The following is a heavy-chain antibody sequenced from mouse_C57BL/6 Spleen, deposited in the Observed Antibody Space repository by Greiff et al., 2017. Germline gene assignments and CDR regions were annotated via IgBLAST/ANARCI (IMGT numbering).Heavy chain of an antibody. CDR1: GYTFTSYW. J-gene: IGHJ4*01. Sequence: QVHVKQSGAELAKPGASVKLSCKASGYTFTSYWMHWVKQRPGQGLEWIGYINPSSGYTKYNQKFKDKATLTADKSSSTAYMQLSSLTYEDSAVYYCASLLGGSSYDVEDYWGQGTSVTVSS. CDR2: INPSSGYT. V-gene: IGHV1-7*01. CDR3: ASLLGGSSYDVEDY. D-gene: IGHD1-1*01.